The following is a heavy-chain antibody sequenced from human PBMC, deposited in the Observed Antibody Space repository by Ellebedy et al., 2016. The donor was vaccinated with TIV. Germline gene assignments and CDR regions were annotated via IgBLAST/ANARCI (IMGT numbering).Heavy chain of an antibody. V-gene: IGHV1-46*04. J-gene: IGHJ4*02. CDR3: ARARSSGWLHTPDY. Sequence: AASVKVSCKASGYTFPSYYLHWVRQAPGQGLEWMGIINPSGGSTTYAQKLQGRVTMTMDTSTSTVYMELSSLRSEDTAVYYCARARSSGWLHTPDYWGQGTLVTVSS. D-gene: IGHD6-19*01. CDR2: INPSGGST. CDR1: GYTFPSYY.